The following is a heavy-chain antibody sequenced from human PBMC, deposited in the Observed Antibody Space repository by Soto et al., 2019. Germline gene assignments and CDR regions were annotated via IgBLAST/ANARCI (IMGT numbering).Heavy chain of an antibody. CDR1: GFTFSSYS. Sequence: GGSLRLSCAASGFTFSSYSMNWVRQAPGKGLEWVSSISSSSSYIYYADSVKGRFTISRDNAKNSLYLQMNSPRAEDTAVYYCARTHIAAAGLVDYWGQGTLVTVSS. D-gene: IGHD6-13*01. CDR3: ARTHIAAAGLVDY. J-gene: IGHJ4*02. CDR2: ISSSSSYI. V-gene: IGHV3-21*01.